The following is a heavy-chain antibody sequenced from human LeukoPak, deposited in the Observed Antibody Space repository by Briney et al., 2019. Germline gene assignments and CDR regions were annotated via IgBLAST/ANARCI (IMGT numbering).Heavy chain of an antibody. CDR1: GGSISSSSYY. Sequence: SETLSLTCTVSGGSISSSSYYWGWIRQPPGKGLEWIGSIYYSGSTYYNPSLKSRVTISVDTSKNQFSLKLSSVTAADTAVYYCARPGEGWFDPWGQGTLVTVSS. V-gene: IGHV4-39*01. D-gene: IGHD4-17*01. CDR2: IYYSGST. CDR3: ARPGEGWFDP. J-gene: IGHJ5*02.